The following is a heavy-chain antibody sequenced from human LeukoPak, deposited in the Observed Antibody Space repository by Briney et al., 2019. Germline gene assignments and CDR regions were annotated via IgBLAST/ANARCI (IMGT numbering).Heavy chain of an antibody. J-gene: IGHJ3*02. CDR2: IRSKAYGGTT. CDR1: GFTFSDYY. V-gene: IGHV3-49*03. CDR3: TRVPLVQGAFDI. Sequence: GGSLRLSCAASGFTFSDYYMSWIRQAPGKGLEWVGFIRSKAYGGTTEYAASVKGRFTISRDDSKSIAYLQMNSLKTEDTAVYYCTRVPLVQGAFDIWGQGTMVTVSS.